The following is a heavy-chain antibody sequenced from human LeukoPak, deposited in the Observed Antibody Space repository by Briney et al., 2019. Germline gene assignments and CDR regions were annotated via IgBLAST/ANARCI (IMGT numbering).Heavy chain of an antibody. V-gene: IGHV1-18*01. J-gene: IGHJ6*02. CDR3: ARRTIAAAGIKNYGMDV. CDR2: ISAYNGNT. Sequence: GASVKVSCKASGYTFTSYAMNWVRQAPGQGLEWMGWISAYNGNTNYAQKLQGRVTMTTDTSTSTAYMELRSLRSDDTAVYYCARRTIAAAGIKNYGMDVWGQGTTVTVSS. CDR1: GYTFTSYA. D-gene: IGHD6-13*01.